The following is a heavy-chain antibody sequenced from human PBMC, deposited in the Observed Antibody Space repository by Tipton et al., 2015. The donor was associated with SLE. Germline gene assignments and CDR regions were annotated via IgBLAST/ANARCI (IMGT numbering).Heavy chain of an antibody. Sequence: TLSLTCTVSGGSISSGSYYWSWIRQPAGKGLEWIGRIYTSGSTNYNPSLKSRVTMSVDTSKNQFSLKLSSVTAADTAVYYCARDRIAVSLRGAFDIWGQGTMVTVSS. V-gene: IGHV4-61*02. CDR2: IYTSGST. J-gene: IGHJ3*02. D-gene: IGHD6-19*01. CDR3: ARDRIAVSLRGAFDI. CDR1: GGSISSGSYY.